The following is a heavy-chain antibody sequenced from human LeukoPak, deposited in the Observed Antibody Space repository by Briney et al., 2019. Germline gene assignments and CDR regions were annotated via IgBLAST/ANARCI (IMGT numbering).Heavy chain of an antibody. J-gene: IGHJ4*02. CDR1: GFTFSSYS. D-gene: IGHD4-17*01. CDR2: ILSSSIYI. CDR3: ARDRTGGYGDYEQTNDY. V-gene: IGHV3-21*01. Sequence: GGSLRLSWAASGFTFSSYSMNLGRQAPGKGLELVSSILSSSIYIYYPDSVKGRFTISRDNAKNSLYLQMNRLRAEETAVYYCARDRTGGYGDYEQTNDYWGQGTLVTVSS.